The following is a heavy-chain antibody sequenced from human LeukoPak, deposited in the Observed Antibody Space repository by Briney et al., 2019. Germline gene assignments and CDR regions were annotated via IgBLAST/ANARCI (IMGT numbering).Heavy chain of an antibody. CDR1: GGSISSGYY. CDR3: AMLRSSPTVDY. V-gene: IGHV4-38-2*02. D-gene: IGHD1-14*01. CDR2: IYHSGST. J-gene: IGHJ4*02. Sequence: SQTLSLTCTVSGGSISSGYYWGWIRQPPGKGLEWIGSIYHSGSTYYNPSLKSRVTISVDTSKNQFSLKLSSVTAADTAVYYCAMLRSSPTVDYWGQGTLVTVSS.